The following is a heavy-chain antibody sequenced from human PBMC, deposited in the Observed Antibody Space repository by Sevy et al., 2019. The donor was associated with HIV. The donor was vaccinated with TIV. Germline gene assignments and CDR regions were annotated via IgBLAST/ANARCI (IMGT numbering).Heavy chain of an antibody. J-gene: IGHJ4*02. CDR3: ARAQQVTMLVVIGGLYFDF. CDR1: GFTFSNYE. V-gene: IGHV3-7*01. CDR2: IKQDMSEK. Sequence: GGSLRLSCEASGFTFSNYEMNWVRQAPGKGLEWVANIKQDMSEKYYADSVKGRFTISRDNARNSLYLQMESLRAEDTAVYYCARAQQVTMLVVIGGLYFDFWGQGTLVTVSS. D-gene: IGHD3-22*01.